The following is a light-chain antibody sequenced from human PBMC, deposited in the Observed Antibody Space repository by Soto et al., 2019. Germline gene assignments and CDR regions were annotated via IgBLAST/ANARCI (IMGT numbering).Light chain of an antibody. CDR1: QSVSSN. CDR2: GAS. Sequence: EIVMTQSPATLSVSPGERATLSCRASQSVSSNLAWYQQKPGQAPRLLIYGASTRATGIPARFSGSGSGTEFTLTISSLQAEDVAFYYCQQDNNWPPWTVGQGTKVEIK. CDR3: QQDNNWPPWT. V-gene: IGKV3-15*01. J-gene: IGKJ1*01.